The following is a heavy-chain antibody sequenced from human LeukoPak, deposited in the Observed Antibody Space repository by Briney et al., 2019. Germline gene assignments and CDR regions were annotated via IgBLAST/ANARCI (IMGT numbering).Heavy chain of an antibody. J-gene: IGHJ4*02. CDR3: ARAMVRGLSNPFDY. CDR1: GYTFTNYV. CDR2: INGGNGNT. D-gene: IGHD3-10*01. Sequence: ASVKVSCKTSGYTFTNYVIHWVRQAPGQRLEWMGRINGGNGNTKYSQEFQGRVTMTRDTSTSTVYMELSSLRSEDTAVYYCARAMVRGLSNPFDYWGQGTLVTVSS. V-gene: IGHV1-3*03.